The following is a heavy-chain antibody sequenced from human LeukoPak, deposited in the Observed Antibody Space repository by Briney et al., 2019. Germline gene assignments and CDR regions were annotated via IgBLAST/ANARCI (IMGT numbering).Heavy chain of an antibody. J-gene: IGHJ2*01. CDR2: ISAYNGNT. CDR3: ARDGDGDYDGYFDL. CDR1: GYSFSNYG. D-gene: IGHD4-17*01. Sequence: GASVKVSCKASGYSFSNYGISWARQAPGQGLEWMGWISAYNGNTNYAQKFQGRVTMTTDTSTSTAYMELRSLRSDDTAVYYCARDGDGDYDGYFDLWGRGTLVTVSS. V-gene: IGHV1-18*01.